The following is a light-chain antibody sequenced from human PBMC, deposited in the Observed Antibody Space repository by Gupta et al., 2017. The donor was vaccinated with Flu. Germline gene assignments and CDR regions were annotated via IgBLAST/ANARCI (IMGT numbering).Light chain of an antibody. CDR2: VAS. V-gene: IGKV1-39*01. CDR1: QSISNY. J-gene: IGKJ2*01. CDR3: QQSVSLPGT. Sequence: GDRVTITWRASQSISNYVNWYQQRPGKAPKLLIYVASNMKDGVPARFSGDGFGTQFTLVINSLQPEDFATYCCQQSVSLPGTFGRGTKLEMK.